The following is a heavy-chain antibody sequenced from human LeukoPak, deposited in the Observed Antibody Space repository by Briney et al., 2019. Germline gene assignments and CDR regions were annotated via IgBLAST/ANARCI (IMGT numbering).Heavy chain of an antibody. CDR1: GFTFSSYS. V-gene: IGHV3-21*01. CDR2: ISSSSSYI. Sequence: GGSLRLSCAASGFTFSSYSMNWVRQAPGKGLEWVSSISSSSSYIYYADSVKGRFTISRDNAKNSLYLQMNSLRAEDTAVYYCARDLFEYQLLYSRSFDYWGQGTLVTVSS. CDR3: ARDLFEYQLLYSRSFDY. D-gene: IGHD2-2*02. J-gene: IGHJ4*02.